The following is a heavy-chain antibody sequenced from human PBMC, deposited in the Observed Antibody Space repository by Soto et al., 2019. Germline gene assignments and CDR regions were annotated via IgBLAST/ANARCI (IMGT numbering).Heavy chain of an antibody. Sequence: PGGSLRLSCAASGFTFSSYWMSWVRQAPGKGLEWVANIKQDGSEKYYGVSVKGRFTISRDSARNTLYLQMNSLRTEDTAVYYCARQASFDYWGRGTLVTVSS. CDR1: GFTFSSYW. V-gene: IGHV3-7*01. J-gene: IGHJ4*02. CDR3: ARQASFDY. CDR2: IKQDGSEK.